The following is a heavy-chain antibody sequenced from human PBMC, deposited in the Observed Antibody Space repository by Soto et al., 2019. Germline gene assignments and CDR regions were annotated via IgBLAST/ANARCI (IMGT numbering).Heavy chain of an antibody. Sequence: SETLSLTCIVSGGSVGSGAYYWSWIRQPPGNALEWIGYIQYSGDTNYNSSLKSRVTISVDMSRNRFSLKLTSVTAADTAFYYCARHDYSDRAFDLWGQGTMVTVSS. CDR1: GGSVGSGAYY. J-gene: IGHJ3*01. CDR2: IQYSGDT. V-gene: IGHV4-61*08. CDR3: ARHDYSDRAFDL. D-gene: IGHD3-22*01.